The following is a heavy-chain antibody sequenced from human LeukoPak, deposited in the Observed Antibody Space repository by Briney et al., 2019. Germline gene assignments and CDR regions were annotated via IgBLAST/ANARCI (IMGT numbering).Heavy chain of an antibody. CDR1: GGTFSSYA. CDR2: IIPILGIA. CDR3: ARDVIAVAGTYAFDI. J-gene: IGHJ3*02. D-gene: IGHD6-19*01. Sequence: SVKVSCKASGGTFSSYAISWVRQAPGQGLEWMGRIIPILGIANYAQKFQGRVTITADKSTSTAYMELSSLRSEDTAVYYCARDVIAVAGTYAFDIWGQGTMVTVSS. V-gene: IGHV1-69*04.